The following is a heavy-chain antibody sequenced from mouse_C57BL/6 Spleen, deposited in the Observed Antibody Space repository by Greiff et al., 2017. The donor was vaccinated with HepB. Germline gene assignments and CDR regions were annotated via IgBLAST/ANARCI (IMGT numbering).Heavy chain of an antibody. Sequence: QVHVKQSGAELVRPGTSVKMSCKASGYTFTNYWIGWAKQRPGHGLEWIGDICPGGGYTNYNEKFKGKATLTADKSSSTAYMQFSSLTSEDSAIYYCARSGYYGSSPYWYFDVWGTGTTVTVSS. V-gene: IGHV1-63*01. CDR3: ARSGYYGSSPYWYFDV. J-gene: IGHJ1*03. D-gene: IGHD1-1*01. CDR2: ICPGGGYT. CDR1: GYTFTNYW.